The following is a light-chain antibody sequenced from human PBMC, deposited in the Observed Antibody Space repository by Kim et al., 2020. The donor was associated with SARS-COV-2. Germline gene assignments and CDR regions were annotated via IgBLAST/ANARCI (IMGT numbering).Light chain of an antibody. Sequence: DIQMTQSPSSLSASVGDRVTITCRASQSISSYLNWYQQKPGKAPKLLIYAASSLQSGVPSRFSGSGSGTDSTLTISSLQPEDFATYYCQQSYSTQYTFGQGTKLEI. CDR3: QQSYSTQYT. CDR2: AAS. J-gene: IGKJ2*01. CDR1: QSISSY. V-gene: IGKV1-39*01.